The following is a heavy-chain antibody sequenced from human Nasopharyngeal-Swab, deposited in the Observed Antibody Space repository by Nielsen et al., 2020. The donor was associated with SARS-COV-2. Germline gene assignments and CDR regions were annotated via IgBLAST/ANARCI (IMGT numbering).Heavy chain of an antibody. V-gene: IGHV3-7*04. CDR2: IKQDGSQK. CDR3: ARGET. Sequence: GGSLRLSCAASGFTFSNNWMSWVRQAPGKGLEWVANIKQDGSQKYYVDSVKGRFTISRDNAKNSLYLQMNSLRAEDTAVFYCARGETWGQGTMVTVSS. J-gene: IGHJ3*01. CDR1: GFTFSNNW.